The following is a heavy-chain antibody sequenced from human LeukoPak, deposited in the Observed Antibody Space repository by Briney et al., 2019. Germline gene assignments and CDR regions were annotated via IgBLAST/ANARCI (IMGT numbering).Heavy chain of an antibody. J-gene: IGHJ6*02. CDR2: IYYSGST. D-gene: IGHD3-22*01. CDR3: AREAGDSSGNPYYYGMDV. CDR1: GGSVSSGSYY. Sequence: PSETLSLTCTVSGGSVSSGSYYWSWIRQPPGKGLEWIGYIYYSGSTNYNPSLKSRVTISVDTSKNQFSLKLSSVTAADTAVYYCAREAGDSSGNPYYYGMDVWGQGTTVTVSS. V-gene: IGHV4-61*01.